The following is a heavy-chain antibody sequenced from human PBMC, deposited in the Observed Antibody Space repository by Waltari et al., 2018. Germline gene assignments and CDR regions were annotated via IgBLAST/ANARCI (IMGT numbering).Heavy chain of an antibody. Sequence: QVQLQESGPSLLKPSATLSLICTVSGCSISGFYWSWVRQPPGKGLDWIGYIYYTGSTNFNPSLKSRVTMSVDTSKNQFSLKLSSVTAADTAFYYCARGGGGDWEWFDPWGQGTLVTVSS. CDR3: ARGGGGDWEWFDP. J-gene: IGHJ5*02. V-gene: IGHV4-59*01. CDR1: GCSISGFY. D-gene: IGHD2-21*02. CDR2: IYYTGST.